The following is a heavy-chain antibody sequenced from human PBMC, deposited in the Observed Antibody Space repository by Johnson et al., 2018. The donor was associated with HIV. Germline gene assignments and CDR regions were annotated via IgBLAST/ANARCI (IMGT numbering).Heavy chain of an antibody. Sequence: VQLVESGGGLVQPGRSLRLSCAASGFTFDDYAMHWVRQAPGKGLEWVSGISWNSGSIGYADSVKGRFTLPRDNAKNSLYLQMNSLRAEDTALYYCAKDSLYYYDSSGYYAFDIWGQGTMVTVSS. CDR1: GFTFDDYA. V-gene: IGHV3-9*01. D-gene: IGHD3-22*01. J-gene: IGHJ3*02. CDR3: AKDSLYYYDSSGYYAFDI. CDR2: ISWNSGSI.